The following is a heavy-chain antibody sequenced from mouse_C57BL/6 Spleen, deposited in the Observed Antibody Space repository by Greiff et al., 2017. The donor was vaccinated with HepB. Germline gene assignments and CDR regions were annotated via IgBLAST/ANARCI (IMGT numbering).Heavy chain of an antibody. D-gene: IGHD1-1*01. Sequence: QVQLQQSGAELAKPGASVKLSCKASGYTFTSYWMHWVKQRPGQGLEWIGYINPSSGYTKYNQKFKDKATLTADKSSSTAYMQLSSLTYEDSAVYYCARFTVVAGGYFDYWGQGTTLTVSS. V-gene: IGHV1-7*01. J-gene: IGHJ2*01. CDR2: INPSSGYT. CDR3: ARFTVVAGGYFDY. CDR1: GYTFTSYW.